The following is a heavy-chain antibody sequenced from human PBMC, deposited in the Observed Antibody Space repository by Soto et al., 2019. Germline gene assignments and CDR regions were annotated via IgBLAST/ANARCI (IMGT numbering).Heavy chain of an antibody. D-gene: IGHD1-1*01. CDR1: GGSISSYY. J-gene: IGHJ6*02. Sequence: QVQLQESGPGLVKPSETLSLTCTVSGGSISSYYWSWIRQPPGKGLEWIGYIYYSGSTNYNPSLTSRLTIAXHXSXNXXSLTLSSVTAADTAVYYCAREGTPVDSYSYYGMDVWGQGTTVTVSS. CDR3: AREGTPVDSYSYYGMDV. CDR2: IYYSGST. V-gene: IGHV4-59*01.